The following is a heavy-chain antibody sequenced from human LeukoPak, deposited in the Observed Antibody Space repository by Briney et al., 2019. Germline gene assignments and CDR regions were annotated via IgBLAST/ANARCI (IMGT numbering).Heavy chain of an antibody. J-gene: IGHJ4*02. CDR2: ISSSSDYI. CDR3: VRDGGMTLQRRFFFDY. CDR1: GFTFSSYA. Sequence: GGSLRLSCAASGFTFSSYAMSWVRQAPGEGLEWVSSISSSSDYIYYADSLRGRFTVSRDNAKNSLYLQMNSLRAEDTAVYYCVRDGGMTLQRRFFFDYWGRGTLVTVSS. V-gene: IGHV3-21*01. D-gene: IGHD1-26*01.